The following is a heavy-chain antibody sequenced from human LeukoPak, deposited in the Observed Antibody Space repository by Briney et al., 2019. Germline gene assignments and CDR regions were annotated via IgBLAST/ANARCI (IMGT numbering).Heavy chain of an antibody. J-gene: IGHJ5*02. CDR1: GFTFSNYW. CDR3: ARDLGQYYDTSDNWFDP. CDR2: INSDGINT. D-gene: IGHD3-22*01. V-gene: IGHV3-74*01. Sequence: GGSLRLSCAASGFTFSNYWMHWVRQAQGKGLVWVSRINSDGINTSYADSVKGRFTISRDNAKNTLNLQMNSLRAEDTAVYYCARDLGQYYDTSDNWFDPWGQGTLVTVSS.